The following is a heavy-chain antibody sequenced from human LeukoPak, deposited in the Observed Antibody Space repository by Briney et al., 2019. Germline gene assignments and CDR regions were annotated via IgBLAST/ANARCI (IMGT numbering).Heavy chain of an antibody. Sequence: AGGSLRLSCAASGFTFSSYAMSWVRQAPGKGLEWVSAISGSGGSTYYADFVKGRFTISRDNSKNTLYLQMNSLRAEDTALYFCTKDQTTRLSSSWYLYFDHWGQGTLVTVSS. CDR1: GFTFSSYA. D-gene: IGHD6-13*01. J-gene: IGHJ4*02. CDR2: ISGSGGST. V-gene: IGHV3-23*01. CDR3: TKDQTTRLSSSWYLYFDH.